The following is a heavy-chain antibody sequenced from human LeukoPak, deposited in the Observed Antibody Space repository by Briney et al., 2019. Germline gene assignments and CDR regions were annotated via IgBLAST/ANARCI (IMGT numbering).Heavy chain of an antibody. D-gene: IGHD3-3*01. CDR2: IWSDGSNK. Sequence: GMSLRLSCAASGFTFRGSGMHWVRQAPGKGLEWVAIIWSDGSNKYYTDSVKGRFTCSRDNSKNTLYLQMNSLRAEDTAVYYCARAIGGYNYGYYLDYWGQGTLVTVSS. V-gene: IGHV3-33*01. J-gene: IGHJ4*02. CDR1: GFTFRGSG. CDR3: ARAIGGYNYGYYLDY.